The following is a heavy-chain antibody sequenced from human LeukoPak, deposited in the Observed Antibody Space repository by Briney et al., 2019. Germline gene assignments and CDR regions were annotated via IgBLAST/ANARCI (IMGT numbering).Heavy chain of an antibody. J-gene: IGHJ4*02. CDR2: INHSGST. CDR1: GGSFSGYY. V-gene: IGHV4-34*01. Sequence: SETLPLTCAVYGGSFSGYYWSWIRQPPGKGLEWIGEINHSGSTNYNPSLKSRVTISVDTSKNQFSLKLSSVTAADTAVYYCARGGKGNFDYWGQGTLVTVSS. CDR3: ARGGKGNFDY.